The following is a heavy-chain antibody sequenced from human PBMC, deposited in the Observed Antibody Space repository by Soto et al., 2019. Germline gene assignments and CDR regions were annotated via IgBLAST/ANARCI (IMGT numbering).Heavy chain of an antibody. V-gene: IGHV3-30-3*01. CDR3: ARGASVAVMALFDY. J-gene: IGHJ4*02. CDR1: GFTFSNYA. Sequence: QVPLVESGGGVVQPGRSLRLSCAASGFTFSNYAMHWVRQAPGKGLGWVAVISYDGSIEKYADSVKGQFTIARDNSKNTLYLQMNSLRVDDTAVYYCARGASVAVMALFDYWGQGTLVTVSS. D-gene: IGHD6-19*01. CDR2: ISYDGSIE.